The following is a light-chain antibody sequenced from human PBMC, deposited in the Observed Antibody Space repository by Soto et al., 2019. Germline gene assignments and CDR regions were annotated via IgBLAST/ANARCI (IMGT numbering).Light chain of an antibody. CDR2: GAF. CDR3: QQYANSPFT. J-gene: IGKJ2*01. Sequence: EIVMTQSPPTLSVSPGERATLSCRASQSVSYNLAWYQQKPGQAPRLLIYGAFTRATGIPARFSGSGSGTEFTLTISSLQSEDFAVYYCQQYANSPFTFGQGTKLEIK. V-gene: IGKV3-15*01. CDR1: QSVSYN.